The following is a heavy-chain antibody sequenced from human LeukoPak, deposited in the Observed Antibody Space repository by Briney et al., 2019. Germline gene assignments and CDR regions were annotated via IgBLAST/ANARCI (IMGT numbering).Heavy chain of an antibody. J-gene: IGHJ4*02. D-gene: IGHD6-13*01. CDR3: ARSPFIAAAGKVGY. Sequence: SETLSLTCTVSGGSISSSSYYWGWIRQPPGKGLEWIGSIYYSGSTYYNPSLKSRVTISVDTSKNQFSLKLSSVTAADTAVYYCARSPFIAAAGKVGYWGQGTLVTVSS. V-gene: IGHV4-39*01. CDR1: GGSISSSSYY. CDR2: IYYSGST.